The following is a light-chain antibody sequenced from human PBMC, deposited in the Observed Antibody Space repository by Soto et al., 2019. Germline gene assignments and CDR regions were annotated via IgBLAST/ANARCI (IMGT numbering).Light chain of an antibody. J-gene: IGLJ1*01. CDR2: EGS. CDR1: SSDVGSYNL. CDR3: SSYAGSRTYV. V-gene: IGLV2-23*01. Sequence: QSALTQPASVSGSPGQSITISCTGTSSDVGSYNLVSWYQQHPGKAPKLMIYEGSKRPSGVSNRFSGSRSGNTASLTISGLLAEDDDDYYCSSYAGSRTYVFGTGTKVTVL.